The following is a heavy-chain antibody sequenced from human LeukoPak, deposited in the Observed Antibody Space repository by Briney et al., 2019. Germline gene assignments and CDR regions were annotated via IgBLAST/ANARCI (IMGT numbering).Heavy chain of an antibody. CDR2: IKSKTDGGTT. Sequence: GGSLRLSCAASGFTFSNAWMSWVRQAPGKGLEWVGRIKSKTDGGTTDYAAPVKGRFTISRDDSKNTLYLQMNSLKTEDTAVYYCTTGGSIQLWCTYYMDVWGKGTTVTVSS. J-gene: IGHJ6*03. CDR3: TTGGSIQLWCTYYMDV. CDR1: GFTFSNAW. D-gene: IGHD5-18*01. V-gene: IGHV3-15*01.